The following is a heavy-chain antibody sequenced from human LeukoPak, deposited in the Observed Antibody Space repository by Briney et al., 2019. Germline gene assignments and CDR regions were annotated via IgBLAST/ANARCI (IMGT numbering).Heavy chain of an antibody. CDR1: GFTFSSYS. CDR3: ARDLKQRQQLVRGNYYYGMDI. J-gene: IGHJ6*02. D-gene: IGHD6-13*01. CDR2: ISSSSSYI. V-gene: IGHV3-21*01. Sequence: GGSLRLSCAASGFTFSSYSMNWVRQAPGKGLEWVSSISSSSSYIYYADSVKGRFTISRDNAKNSLYLQMNSLRAEDTAVYYCARDLKQRQQLVRGNYYYGMDIWGQGTTVTVSS.